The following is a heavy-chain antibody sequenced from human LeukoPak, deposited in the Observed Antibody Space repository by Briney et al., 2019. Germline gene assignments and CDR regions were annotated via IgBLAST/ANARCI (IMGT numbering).Heavy chain of an antibody. D-gene: IGHD6-13*01. J-gene: IGHJ5*02. V-gene: IGHV4-39*01. Sequence: PSETLSRTCTVSGGSISSSSYYWGWIRQPPGKGLEWIGSIYYSGSTYYNPSLKSRVTISVDTSKNQFSLKLSSVTAADTAVYYCASTIAAAGTPYNWFDPWGQGTLVTVSS. CDR2: IYYSGST. CDR1: GGSISSSSYY. CDR3: ASTIAAAGTPYNWFDP.